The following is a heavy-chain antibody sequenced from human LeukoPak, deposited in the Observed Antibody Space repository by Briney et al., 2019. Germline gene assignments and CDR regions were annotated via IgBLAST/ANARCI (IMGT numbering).Heavy chain of an antibody. V-gene: IGHV4-59*01. CDR3: ASFGIAVAGT. D-gene: IGHD6-19*01. Sequence: PSETLSLTCTVSGGSISSYYWSWIRRPPGKGLEWIGYIYYSGSTNYNPSLKSRVTISVDTSKNQFSLKLSSVTAADTAVYYCASFGIAVAGTWGQGTLVTVSS. CDR2: IYYSGST. J-gene: IGHJ5*02. CDR1: GGSISSYY.